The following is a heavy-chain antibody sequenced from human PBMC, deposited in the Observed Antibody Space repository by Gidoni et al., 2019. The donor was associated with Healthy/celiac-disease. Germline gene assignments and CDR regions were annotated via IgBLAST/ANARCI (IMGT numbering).Heavy chain of an antibody. CDR1: GFTFSRYA. D-gene: IGHD2-15*01. Sequence: EVQLLASGGGLVQPGGSQRLSSAASGFTFSRYALSWLRQAPGKGLGWVSAISGSGGSTYYADSVKGRFTISRDNSKNTLYLQMNSLRAEDTAVYYCAKDSAIDIVVVVAATVSFDYWGQGTLVTVSS. V-gene: IGHV3-23*01. CDR3: AKDSAIDIVVVVAATVSFDY. J-gene: IGHJ4*02. CDR2: ISGSGGST.